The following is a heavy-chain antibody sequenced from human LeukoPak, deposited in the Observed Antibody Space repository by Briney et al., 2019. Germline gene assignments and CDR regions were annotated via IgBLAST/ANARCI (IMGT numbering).Heavy chain of an antibody. CDR3: ARDSASSGYMNAFDI. V-gene: IGHV4-61*08. Sequence: SQTLSLTCTVSGGSVSSGGYYWSWVRQPPGKGLEYIGYIYYSGSTNYNPSLKSRVTISIDTSKNQFSLRLRSVTAADTAVYYCARDSASSGYMNAFDIWGQGTMVTASS. CDR2: IYYSGST. J-gene: IGHJ3*02. D-gene: IGHD3-22*01. CDR1: GGSVSSGGYY.